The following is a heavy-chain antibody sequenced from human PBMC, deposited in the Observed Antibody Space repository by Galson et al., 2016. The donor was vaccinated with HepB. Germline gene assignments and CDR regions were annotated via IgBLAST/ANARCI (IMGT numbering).Heavy chain of an antibody. V-gene: IGHV1-3*01. CDR1: GYTFTSYA. CDR3: ARDMAPIQLWLRYYYYGMDV. D-gene: IGHD5-18*01. Sequence: SVKVSCKASGYTFTSYAMHWVRQAPGQRLEWMGWINAGNGNTKYSQKFQGRVTITRDTSASTAYMELSSLISEDTAVYYCARDMAPIQLWLRYYYYGMDVWGQGTTVTVSS. CDR2: INAGNGNT. J-gene: IGHJ6*02.